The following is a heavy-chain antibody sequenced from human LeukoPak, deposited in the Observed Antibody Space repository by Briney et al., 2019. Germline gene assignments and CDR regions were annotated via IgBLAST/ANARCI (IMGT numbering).Heavy chain of an antibody. Sequence: SGGSLRLSCAASGFTFSSYAMSWVRQAPGKGLEWVSAISGSGGSTYYADSVKGRFNISRDNSKNTLYLQMSSLRAEDTAVYYCARGSTSSCYSVVDYWGQGTLVTVSS. CDR1: GFTFSSYA. CDR2: ISGSGGST. V-gene: IGHV3-23*01. J-gene: IGHJ4*02. D-gene: IGHD2-15*01. CDR3: ARGSTSSCYSVVDY.